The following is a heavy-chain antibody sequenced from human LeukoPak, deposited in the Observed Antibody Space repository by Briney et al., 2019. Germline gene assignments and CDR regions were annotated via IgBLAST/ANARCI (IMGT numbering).Heavy chain of an antibody. D-gene: IGHD4-11*01. V-gene: IGHV3-9*01. J-gene: IGHJ6*03. CDR3: AKDLRSNFLYYMDV. Sequence: PGGSLRLSCAASGFTFDDYAMHWVRQAPGKGLEWVSGISWNSGTIGYADSVKGRFTISRDNAKNSLYLQMNSLRAEDTALYYCAKDLRSNFLYYMDVWGRGTTVTVSS. CDR2: ISWNSGTI. CDR1: GFTFDDYA.